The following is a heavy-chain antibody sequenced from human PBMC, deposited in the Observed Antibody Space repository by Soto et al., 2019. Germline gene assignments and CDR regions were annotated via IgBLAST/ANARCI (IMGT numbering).Heavy chain of an antibody. D-gene: IGHD1-20*01. CDR3: ARGSITGTTSLDY. Sequence: EVQLVESGEGLVQPGGSLRLSCAASGFTFSSYAMHWVRQAPGKGLEYVSAISSNGGSTYYADSVKGRFTISRDNSKNTLYLQMGSLRAEDMAVYYCARGSITGTTSLDYWGQGTLVTVSS. J-gene: IGHJ4*02. CDR1: GFTFSSYA. CDR2: ISSNGGST. V-gene: IGHV3-64*02.